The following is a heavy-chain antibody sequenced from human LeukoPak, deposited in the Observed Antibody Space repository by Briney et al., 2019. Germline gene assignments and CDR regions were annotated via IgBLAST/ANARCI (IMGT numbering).Heavy chain of an antibody. CDR3: ARDGRVVGATPFDY. V-gene: IGHV3-30*03. D-gene: IGHD1-26*01. CDR2: ISYDGSNK. Sequence: PGGSLRLSCAASGFTFSSYGMHWVRQAPGKGLEWVAVISYDGSNKYYADSVKGRFTISRDNSKNTLYLQMNSLRAEDTAVYYCARDGRVVGATPFDYWGQGTLVTVSS. CDR1: GFTFSSYG. J-gene: IGHJ4*02.